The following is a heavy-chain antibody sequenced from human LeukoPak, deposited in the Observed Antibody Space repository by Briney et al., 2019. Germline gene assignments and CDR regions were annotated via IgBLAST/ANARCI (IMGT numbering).Heavy chain of an antibody. Sequence: TPGGSLRLSCAASGFTLSYFDMNWVRQAPGKGLEGVSSISTSSRYIYYKDSVRGRFTISRDDAKNSLHLEMNSLRAEDTAVYYCAGADCSSSTCYLRRSWFDPWGQGTLVTVSS. J-gene: IGHJ5*02. CDR1: GFTLSYFD. CDR3: AGADCSSSTCYLRRSWFDP. D-gene: IGHD2-2*01. V-gene: IGHV3-21*01. CDR2: ISTSSRYI.